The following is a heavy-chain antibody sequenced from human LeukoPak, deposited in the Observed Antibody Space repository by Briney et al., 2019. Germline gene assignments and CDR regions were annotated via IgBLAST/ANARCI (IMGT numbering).Heavy chain of an antibody. Sequence: PGGSLRLSCAASGFTFSSYSMNWVRQAPGKGLEWVSYISSSSSTIYYADSVKGRFTISRDNAKNSLYLQMNSLRAEDTAVYYCARDSVGATKGYNWFDPWGQGTLVTVSS. V-gene: IGHV3-48*01. D-gene: IGHD1-26*01. CDR1: GFTFSSYS. CDR3: ARDSVGATKGYNWFDP. J-gene: IGHJ5*02. CDR2: ISSSSSTI.